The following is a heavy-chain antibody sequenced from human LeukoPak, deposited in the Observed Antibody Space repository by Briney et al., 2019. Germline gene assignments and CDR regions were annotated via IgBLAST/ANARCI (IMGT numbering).Heavy chain of an antibody. D-gene: IGHD4-17*01. CDR2: INHSGST. J-gene: IGHJ5*02. CDR1: GGSFSGYY. Sequence: SETLSLTCAVYGGSFSGYYWSWIRQPPGKGLEWIGEINHSGSTNYNPSLKSRVTISVDTSKKQISLKLRSVTAADTAMYYCARDRLRHFDPWGQGTLVTVSS. V-gene: IGHV4-34*01. CDR3: ARDRLRHFDP.